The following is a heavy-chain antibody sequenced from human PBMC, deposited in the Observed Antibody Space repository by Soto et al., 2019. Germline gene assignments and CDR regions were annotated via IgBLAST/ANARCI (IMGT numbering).Heavy chain of an antibody. J-gene: IGHJ4*02. Sequence: SETLSLTCTVSGGSISSSSYYWGWIRQPPGKGLEWIGSIYYSGSTYYNPSLKSRVTISVDTSKNQFSLKLSSVTAADTAVYYCARHAISSIAARPWYFDYWGQGTLVTVS. CDR3: ARHAISSIAARPWYFDY. CDR1: GGSISSSSYY. D-gene: IGHD6-6*01. CDR2: IYYSGST. V-gene: IGHV4-39*01.